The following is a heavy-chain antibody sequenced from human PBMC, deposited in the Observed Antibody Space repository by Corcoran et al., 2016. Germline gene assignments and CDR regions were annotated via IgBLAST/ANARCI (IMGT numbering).Heavy chain of an antibody. J-gene: IGHJ6*02. CDR3: ARDCPRGAWGMDV. D-gene: IGHD3-10*01. Sequence: QVKLQHAGPGLGKPAQSLSLTCAISGDSVSSNSAALNWIRQSPSRGLEWLGRTYYRSKWYNDYAVSVKSRITINPDTSKNQFPLQLNSVTPEDTAVYYCARDCPRGAWGMDVWGQGTTVTVSS. V-gene: IGHV6-1*01. CDR1: GDSVSSNSAA. CDR2: TYYRSKWYN.